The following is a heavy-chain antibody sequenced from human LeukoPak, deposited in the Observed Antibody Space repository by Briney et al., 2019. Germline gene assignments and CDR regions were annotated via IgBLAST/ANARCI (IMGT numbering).Heavy chain of an antibody. CDR2: IWYDGSNK. CDR3: ARPQLVYYYDSSGYLNY. D-gene: IGHD3-22*01. CDR1: GFTFSSYG. V-gene: IGHV3-33*01. Sequence: GGSLRLSCAASGFTFSSYGMHWVRQAPGKGLEWVAVIWYDGSNKYYADSVKGRLTISRDNSKNTLYLQMNSLRAEDTAVYYCARPQLVYYYDSSGYLNYWGQGTLVTVSS. J-gene: IGHJ4*02.